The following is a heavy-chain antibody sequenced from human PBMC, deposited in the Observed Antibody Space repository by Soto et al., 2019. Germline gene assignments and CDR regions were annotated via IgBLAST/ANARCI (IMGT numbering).Heavy chain of an antibody. V-gene: IGHV3-7*01. CDR1: GFTFSSYW. J-gene: IGHJ4*02. Sequence: PGGSLRLSCAASGFTFSSYWMSWVRQTPGEGLEWVANMNQDGSEKYYVDSMKGRFTISRDNAKNSLYLQMNSLRAEDTAVYYCARDRVGTTRDKAPDFWGRGTLVTVSS. CDR3: ARDRVGTTRDKAPDF. CDR2: MNQDGSEK. D-gene: IGHD1-26*01.